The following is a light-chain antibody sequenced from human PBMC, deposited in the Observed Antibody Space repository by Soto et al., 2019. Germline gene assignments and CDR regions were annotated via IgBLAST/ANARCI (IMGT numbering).Light chain of an antibody. Sequence: EIVLTQSLGTLSLSPGERATLSCRASQSVTSGDLAWYQQKPGQAPRLLMYGASRRITGVPDRFSGSGSGKDFTLTISRLQPEEFAVYYCQQYGNFPRTFGQGTKVEIK. V-gene: IGKV3-20*01. CDR1: QSVTSGD. CDR3: QQYGNFPRT. CDR2: GAS. J-gene: IGKJ1*01.